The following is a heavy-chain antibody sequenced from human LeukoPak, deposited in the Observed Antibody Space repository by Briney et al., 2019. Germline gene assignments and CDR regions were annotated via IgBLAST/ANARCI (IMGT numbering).Heavy chain of an antibody. D-gene: IGHD2-2*02. CDR2: IGIDSGNT. CDR3: AKAVVPAAIDVWFDP. J-gene: IGHJ5*02. V-gene: IGHV3-48*01. Sequence: GGSLRLSCTASGFPFIEYSMNWVRQAPGKGLEWISYIGIDSGNTKYADSVRGRFTISADKAKNSLYLQMNSLRVEDTAVYYCAKAVVPAAIDVWFDPWGQGTLVTVSS. CDR1: GFPFIEYS.